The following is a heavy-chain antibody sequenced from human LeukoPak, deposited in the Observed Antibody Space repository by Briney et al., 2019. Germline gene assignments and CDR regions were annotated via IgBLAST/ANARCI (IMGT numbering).Heavy chain of an antibody. CDR1: GFTFSSYW. V-gene: IGHV3-7*01. J-gene: IGHJ4*02. CDR3: ASGSYFDD. D-gene: IGHD1-26*01. Sequence: PGGSRRLSCAASGFTFSSYWMSWVRQAPGKGLEWVASIKPDGTEKYYGDSLKGRFTISRDNAKNSLYLQMNSLTAEDTAAYYCASGSYFDDWGQGTLVTVSS. CDR2: IKPDGTEK.